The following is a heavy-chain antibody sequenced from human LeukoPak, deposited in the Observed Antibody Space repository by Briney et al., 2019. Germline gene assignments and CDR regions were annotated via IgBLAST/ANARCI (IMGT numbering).Heavy chain of an antibody. CDR3: SRGPVINHSLPHRYFDL. D-gene: IGHD1-14*01. CDR1: GGSISSGSYY. V-gene: IGHV4-61*02. CDR2: IYTSGST. Sequence: SQTLSLTCTVSGGSISSGSYYWSWIRQPAGKGLEWIGRIYTSGSTNYNPSLKSRVTISVDTSKNQFSLKLSSVTAADTAVYYRSRGPVINHSLPHRYFDLWGRGTLVTVSS. J-gene: IGHJ2*01.